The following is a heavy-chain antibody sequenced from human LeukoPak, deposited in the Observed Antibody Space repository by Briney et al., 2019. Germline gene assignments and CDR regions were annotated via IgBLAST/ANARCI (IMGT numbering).Heavy chain of an antibody. CDR2: IIPILGIA. CDR1: GGTFSSYA. D-gene: IGHD6-13*01. CDR3: ARDLWRVAARPYYYYGMDV. Sequence: GASLKVSCKASGGTFSSYAISWVRQAPGQGLEWMGRIIPILGIANYAQKFQGRVTITADKSTSTAYMELSSLRSEDTAVYYCARDLWRVAARPYYYYGMDVWGQGTTVTVSS. V-gene: IGHV1-69*04. J-gene: IGHJ6*02.